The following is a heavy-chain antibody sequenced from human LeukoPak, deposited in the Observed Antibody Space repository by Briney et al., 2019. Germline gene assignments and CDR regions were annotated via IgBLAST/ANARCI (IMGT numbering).Heavy chain of an antibody. V-gene: IGHV3-23*01. Sequence: PGGSLRLSCAASGFTFSSYAMSWVRQAPGKGLEWVSAISGSGGSTYYADSVKGRFTISRDNSKNTLYLQMNSLRAEDTAVYYCAKGTVVVPAAMWDYWGQGTLVTVSS. D-gene: IGHD2-2*01. J-gene: IGHJ4*02. CDR1: GFTFSSYA. CDR3: AKGTVVVPAAMWDY. CDR2: ISGSGGST.